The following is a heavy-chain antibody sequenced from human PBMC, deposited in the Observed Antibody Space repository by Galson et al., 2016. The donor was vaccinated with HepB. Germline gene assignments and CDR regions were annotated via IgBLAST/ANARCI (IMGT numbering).Heavy chain of an antibody. Sequence: SETLSLTCIVSGDSIRSASDYWGWVRQSPGKGLEWIGSIFYTGTTYYNPSLKSRLTIFLDTSSNQFSLRLRSVTAADTALYSCARHGELDSDRGWFDPWGQGTLVTVSS. CDR3: ARHGELDSDRGWFDP. D-gene: IGHD1-1*01. CDR1: GDSIRSASDY. V-gene: IGHV4-39*01. J-gene: IGHJ5*02. CDR2: IFYTGTT.